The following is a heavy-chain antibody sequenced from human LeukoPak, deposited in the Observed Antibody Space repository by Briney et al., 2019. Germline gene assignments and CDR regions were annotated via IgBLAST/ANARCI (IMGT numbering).Heavy chain of an antibody. CDR1: GYTFTSYY. Sequence: ASVKVSCKASGYTFTSYYMHWVRQAPGQGLEWMGIINPSGGSTSYAQKFQGRVTMTRDMSTSTVYMELSRLRSDDTAVYYCARGSFLAGYCSSTSCYFGAIDAIGKYYFDYWGQGTLVTVSS. V-gene: IGHV1-46*01. CDR2: INPSGGST. J-gene: IGHJ4*02. CDR3: ARGSFLAGYCSSTSCYFGAIDAIGKYYFDY. D-gene: IGHD2-2*01.